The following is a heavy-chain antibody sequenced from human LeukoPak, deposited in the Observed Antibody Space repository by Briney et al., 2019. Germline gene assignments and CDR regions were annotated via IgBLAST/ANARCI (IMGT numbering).Heavy chain of an antibody. D-gene: IGHD3-22*01. J-gene: IGHJ3*02. CDR2: MNTNNGNT. CDR1: GYTFTNYD. Sequence: ASVKVSCKASGYTFTNYDINWVRQAAGQGLEWMGWMNTNNGNTGNAQKFQGRFTITRDTSISTAYMELSSLTSEDTAVYYCARGYYDSSGYGPDGSDIWGQGTMVTVSS. CDR3: ARGYYDSSGYGPDGSDI. V-gene: IGHV1-8*01.